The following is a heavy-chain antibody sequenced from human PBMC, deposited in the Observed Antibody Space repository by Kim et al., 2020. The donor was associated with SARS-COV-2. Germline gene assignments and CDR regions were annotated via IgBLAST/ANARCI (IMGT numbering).Heavy chain of an antibody. J-gene: IGHJ5*02. D-gene: IGHD6-13*01. CDR3: AREGIAAAGWFDP. V-gene: IGHV5-10-1*01. Sequence: SPSFQDHVTISADKSISTAYLQWSRLKASDTAMYYCAREGIAAAGWFDPWGQGTLVTVSS.